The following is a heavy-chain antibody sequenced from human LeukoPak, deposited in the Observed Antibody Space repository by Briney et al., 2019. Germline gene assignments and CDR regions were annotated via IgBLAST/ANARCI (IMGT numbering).Heavy chain of an antibody. CDR2: ISYDGSNK. Sequence: PGGSLRLSCAASGFTFSSYTMNWVRQAPGKGLEWVAVISYDGSNKYYADSVKGRFTISRDNSKNTLYLQMNSLRAEDTAVYYCAKEAYYDFWSGPTYYYYGMDVWGQGTTVTVSS. CDR3: AKEAYYDFWSGPTYYYYGMDV. V-gene: IGHV3-30*18. D-gene: IGHD3-3*01. J-gene: IGHJ6*02. CDR1: GFTFSSYT.